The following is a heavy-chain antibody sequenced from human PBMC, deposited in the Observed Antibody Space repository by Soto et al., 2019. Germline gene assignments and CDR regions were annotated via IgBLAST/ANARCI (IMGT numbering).Heavy chain of an antibody. CDR2: IDGSGGIT. J-gene: IGHJ5*02. Sequence: QLLQSGGGLVQPVGSLTLSCAASGFTFGTTDIIWVRQAPGEGLEWVSTIDGSGGITYYADSVKGRFTISRDNSRNTVYLQMNSLRGDDTALYYCVKNSGWFNPWGQGDLVNVSS. V-gene: IGHV3-23*01. CDR1: GFTFGTTD. CDR3: VKNSGWFNP. D-gene: IGHD3-10*01.